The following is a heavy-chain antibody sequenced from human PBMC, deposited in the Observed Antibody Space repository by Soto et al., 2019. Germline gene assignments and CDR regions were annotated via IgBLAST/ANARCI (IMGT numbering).Heavy chain of an antibody. CDR3: ARVFADDGLDV. J-gene: IGHJ6*02. CDR2: ISTYNGNT. V-gene: IGHV1-18*01. Sequence: GASVKVSCKASGYTFTNYGFTWVRQAPGQGLEWMGWISTYNGNTRYGHKFQGRVTMTTDTSTSTAYMELRSLRSDDTAMYYCARVFADDGLDVWGQGTPVTVSS. D-gene: IGHD3-9*01. CDR1: GYTFTNYG.